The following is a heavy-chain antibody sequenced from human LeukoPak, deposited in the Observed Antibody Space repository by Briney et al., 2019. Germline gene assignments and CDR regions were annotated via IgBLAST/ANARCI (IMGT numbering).Heavy chain of an antibody. Sequence: GGSLRLSCAACGFTFSNYWVHWVRQAPGKGLMWVSRINADGSTIDYADSVKGRFTISRDNARSTLYLQMNSLRAEDTAVYYCARAGYYRFDYWGQGTLVTVSS. J-gene: IGHJ4*02. D-gene: IGHD1-26*01. CDR1: GFTFSNYW. V-gene: IGHV3-74*01. CDR2: INADGSTI. CDR3: ARAGYYRFDY.